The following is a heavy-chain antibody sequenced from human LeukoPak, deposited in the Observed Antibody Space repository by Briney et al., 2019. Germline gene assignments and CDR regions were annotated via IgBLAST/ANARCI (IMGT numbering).Heavy chain of an antibody. CDR2: INWNGGST. D-gene: IGHD3-10*01. Sequence: GGSLRLSCAASGFTFDDYGMSWVRQAPGKGLEWVSNINWNGGSTGYADSVKGRFTVSRDNAKNSLYLQMNSLRAEDTALYYSARDDGSGSGEYWGQGTLVTVSS. CDR1: GFTFDDYG. CDR3: ARDDGSGSGEY. V-gene: IGHV3-20*04. J-gene: IGHJ4*02.